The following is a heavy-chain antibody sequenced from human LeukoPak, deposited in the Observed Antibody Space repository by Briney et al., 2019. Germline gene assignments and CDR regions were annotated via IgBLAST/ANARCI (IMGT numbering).Heavy chain of an antibody. CDR2: IYYSGST. D-gene: IGHD3-9*01. V-gene: IGHV4-59*01. J-gene: IGHJ5*02. CDR3: ARDLGRYFDWLSGFDP. CDR1: GGSISSYY. Sequence: KPSETLSLTCTVSGGSISSYYWSWIRQPQGKGLEWIGYIYYSGSTNYNPSLKSRVTISVDTSKNQFSPKLSSVTAADTAVYYCARDLGRYFDWLSGFDPWGQGTLVTVSS.